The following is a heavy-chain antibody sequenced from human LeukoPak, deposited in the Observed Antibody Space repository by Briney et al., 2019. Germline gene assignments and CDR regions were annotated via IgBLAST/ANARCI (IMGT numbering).Heavy chain of an antibody. Sequence: SETLSLTCAVYDGPFSGYYWSWIRQSPGKGLEWIGEIKRSGRANYNPSFKSRVSMSVDTSKNQFSLKLSSVTAADTAVYYCAALSGYNWNYVSFDYWGQGTLVTVSS. CDR1: DGPFSGYY. CDR2: IKRSGRA. V-gene: IGHV4-34*01. D-gene: IGHD1-7*01. J-gene: IGHJ4*02. CDR3: AALSGYNWNYVSFDY.